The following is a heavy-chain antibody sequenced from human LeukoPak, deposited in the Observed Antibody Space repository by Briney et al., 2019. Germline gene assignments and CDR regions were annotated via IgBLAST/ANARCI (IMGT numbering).Heavy chain of an antibody. V-gene: IGHV3-23*01. CDR3: AKGGYSTWFEP. Sequence: PGGSLRLSCAASGFTFREYSMSWVRQAPGKGLEWVSNIRANGGDTYYTDSVKGRFTISRDNSKNTLYLEMNSLRAEDTAVYYCAKGGYSTWFEPWGQGTLPTVSS. J-gene: IGHJ5*02. CDR1: GFTFREYS. CDR2: IRANGGDT. D-gene: IGHD2-15*01.